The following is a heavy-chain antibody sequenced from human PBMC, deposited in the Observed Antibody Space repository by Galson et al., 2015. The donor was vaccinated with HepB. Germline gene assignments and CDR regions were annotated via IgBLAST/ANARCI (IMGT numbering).Heavy chain of an antibody. J-gene: IGHJ6*02. V-gene: IGHV3-30*02. CDR3: AKDLRYGDKPTGYLHTYYGMDV. Sequence: SLRLSCAASGFTFSSYGMHWVRQAPGKGLEWVAFIRYDGSNKYYADSVKGRFTISRDNSKNTLYLQMNSLRAEDTAVYYCAKDLRYGDKPTGYLHTYYGMDVWGQGTTVTVSS. CDR1: GFTFSSYG. D-gene: IGHD4-17*01. CDR2: IRYDGSNK.